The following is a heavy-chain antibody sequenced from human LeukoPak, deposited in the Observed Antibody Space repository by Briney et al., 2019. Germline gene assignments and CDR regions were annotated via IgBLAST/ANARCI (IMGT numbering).Heavy chain of an antibody. V-gene: IGHV1-18*01. D-gene: IGHD3-3*01. CDR2: ISAYNGNT. CDR3: ARDVRFLEWLPSDNWFDP. J-gene: IGHJ5*02. CDR1: GYTFTSYG. Sequence: ASVKVSCKASGYTFTSYGISWVRQAPGQGLEWRGWISAYNGNTNYAQKLQGRVTMTTDTSTSTAYMELRSLRSDDTAVYYCARDVRFLEWLPSDNWFDPWGQGTLVTVSS.